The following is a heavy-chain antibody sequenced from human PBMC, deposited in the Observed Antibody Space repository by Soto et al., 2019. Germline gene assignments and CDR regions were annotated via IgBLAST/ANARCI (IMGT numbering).Heavy chain of an antibody. J-gene: IGHJ5*01. CDR1: GYTFTGYY. CDR2: INPNSSYI. CDR3: AYTAVVGTTDFDY. Sequence: GASGRVSCKASGYTFTGYYMHWVRQAPGQGLEWMGWINPNSSYIYYADSVKGRFTISRDNAKNSLYLQMNSLRAEDTAVYYCAYTAVVGTTDFDYWGQGTLVTAPQ. V-gene: IGHV3-21*01. D-gene: IGHD6-19*01.